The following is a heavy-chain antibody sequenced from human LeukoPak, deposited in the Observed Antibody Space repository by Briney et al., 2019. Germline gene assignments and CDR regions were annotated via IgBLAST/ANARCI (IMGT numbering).Heavy chain of an antibody. J-gene: IGHJ2*01. CDR3: ARGVTWIPAYFDL. CDR2: IYHSGST. D-gene: IGHD5-18*01. CDR1: GGSISSSNW. V-gene: IGHV4-4*02. Sequence: SETLSLTCAVSGGSISSSNWWSWVRQPPGKGLEWIGEIYHSGSTNYNPSLKSRVTISVDKSKNQFSLKLSSVTAADTAVYYCARGVTWIPAYFDLWGRGTLVTVSS.